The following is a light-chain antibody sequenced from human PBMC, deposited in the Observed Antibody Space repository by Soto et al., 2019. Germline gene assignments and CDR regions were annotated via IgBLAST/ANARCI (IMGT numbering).Light chain of an antibody. CDR1: SSNIGNSY. J-gene: IGLJ1*01. CDR3: GTWASSMSEYA. V-gene: IGLV1-51*01. CDR2: EDY. Sequence: QAVLTQPPSVSAAPGQKVTISCSGSSSNIGNSYVSWYEQLPGTAPKLLIYEDYKRPSGIPDRFSASKSGTSATLGITGLQTGDEADYFCGTWASSMSEYAFGARTKLPV.